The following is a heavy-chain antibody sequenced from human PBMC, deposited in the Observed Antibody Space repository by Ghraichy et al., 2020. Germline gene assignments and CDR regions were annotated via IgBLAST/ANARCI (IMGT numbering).Heavy chain of an antibody. CDR1: GFTFSSYA. D-gene: IGHD2-21*01. V-gene: IGHV3-23*01. J-gene: IGHJ2*01. CDR3: AKSQCGDCYPYYWYFDL. Sequence: GESLNISCAASGFTFSSYAMSWVRQAPGKGLEWVSAISGSGGSTYYADSVKGRFTISRDNSKNTLYLQMNSLRAEDTAVYYCAKSQCGDCYPYYWYFDLWGRGTLVTVSS. CDR2: ISGSGGST.